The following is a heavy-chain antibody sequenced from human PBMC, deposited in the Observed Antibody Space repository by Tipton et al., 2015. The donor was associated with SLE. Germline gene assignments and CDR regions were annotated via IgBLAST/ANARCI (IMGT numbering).Heavy chain of an antibody. CDR2: IYYSGST. Sequence: LRLSCTVSGDSISSGAYYWNWIRQHPGKGLEWIGHIYYSGSTYYNPSLKSRVTISVDTSKNQFSLKLSSVTPEDTAVYYCARERAAAGTGYFQHWGQGTLVTVSS. V-gene: IGHV4-31*03. CDR1: GDSISSGAYY. CDR3: ARERAAAGTGYFQH. J-gene: IGHJ1*01. D-gene: IGHD6-13*01.